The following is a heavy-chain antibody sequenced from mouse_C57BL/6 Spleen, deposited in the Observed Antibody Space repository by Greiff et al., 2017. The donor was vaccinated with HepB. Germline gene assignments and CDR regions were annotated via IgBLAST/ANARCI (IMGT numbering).Heavy chain of an antibody. CDR1: GYTFTDYY. CDR3: ARSLYDYYFDY. Sequence: VQLQQSGPVLVKPGASVKMSCKASGYTFTDYYMNWVKQSHGKSLEWIGVINPYNGGTSYNQKFKGKATLTVDKSSSTAYMELNSLTSEDSAVYYCARSLYDYYFDYWGQGTTLTVSS. D-gene: IGHD2-4*01. CDR2: INPYNGGT. J-gene: IGHJ2*01. V-gene: IGHV1-19*01.